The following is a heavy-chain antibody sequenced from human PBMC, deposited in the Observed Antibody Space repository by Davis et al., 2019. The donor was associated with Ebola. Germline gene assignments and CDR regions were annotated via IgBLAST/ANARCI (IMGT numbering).Heavy chain of an antibody. V-gene: IGHV1-69*13. D-gene: IGHD6-13*01. J-gene: IGHJ4*02. CDR2: IIPIFGTA. CDR1: GGTFSRYA. Sequence: AASVKVSCKASGGTFSRYAISWVRQAPGQGLEWMGGIIPIFGTANYAQKFQGRVTITADEFTSTAYMELSSLRSEDTAVYYCARDKQQLVLKYFDYWGQGTLVTVSS. CDR3: ARDKQQLVLKYFDY.